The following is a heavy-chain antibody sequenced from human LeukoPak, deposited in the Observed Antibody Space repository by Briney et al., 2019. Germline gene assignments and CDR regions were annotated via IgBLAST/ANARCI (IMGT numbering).Heavy chain of an antibody. CDR3: ARESYCSGGSCSYYGMDV. CDR2: IKQDGSEK. D-gene: IGHD2-15*01. Sequence: PGGSLRLSCAASGFTFRNYWMSWVRQAPGKGLEWVANIKQDGSEKYYVDSVKGRFTISRDNAKNSLYVHMNSLRAEDTAVYYCARESYCSGGSCSYYGMDVWGQGTTVTVSS. CDR1: GFTFRNYW. J-gene: IGHJ6*02. V-gene: IGHV3-7*01.